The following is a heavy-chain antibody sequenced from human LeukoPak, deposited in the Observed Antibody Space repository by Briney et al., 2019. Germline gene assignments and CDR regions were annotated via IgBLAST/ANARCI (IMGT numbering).Heavy chain of an antibody. V-gene: IGHV1-3*01. D-gene: IGHD2-21*01. CDR2: INGGDGDT. CDR3: AVAYCGGDCPNTY. Sequence: GASVKVSCKASGYTFTTYAIHWVRQAPGQRLEWMGWINGGDGDTRYSQEFQGRVTMTRNTSISTAYMELSSLRSDDTAVYYCAVAYCGGDCPNTYWGQGTLVTVSS. J-gene: IGHJ4*02. CDR1: GYTFTTYA.